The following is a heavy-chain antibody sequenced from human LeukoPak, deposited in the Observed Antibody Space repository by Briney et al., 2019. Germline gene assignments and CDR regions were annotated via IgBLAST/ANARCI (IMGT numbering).Heavy chain of an antibody. J-gene: IGHJ1*01. CDR3: AREDYCGGGSCYSGYFQH. CDR2: IYYSGIT. V-gene: IGHV4-59*01. D-gene: IGHD2-15*01. CDR1: GGSTSSYY. Sequence: PSETLSLTCTVSGGSTSSYYWSWIRQPPGKGLEWIGYIYYSGITDYNPSLRSRVTISVDTSKNQFSLKLSSVTAADTAVYYCAREDYCGGGSCYSGYFQHWGQGTLVTVSS.